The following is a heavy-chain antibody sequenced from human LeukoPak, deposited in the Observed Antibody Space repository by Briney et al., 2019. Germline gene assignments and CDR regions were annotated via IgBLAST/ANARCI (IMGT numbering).Heavy chain of an antibody. J-gene: IGHJ4*02. D-gene: IGHD1-26*01. CDR3: ARLDWWEPLGSFDY. CDR1: GGSISSSSYY. CDR2: IYYSGST. V-gene: IGHV4-39*01. Sequence: SETLSLTCTVSGGSISSSSYYWGWIRQPPGKGLEWIGSIYYSGSTYYNPSLKSRVTISVDTSKNQFSLKLSSVTAADTAVCYCARLDWWEPLGSFDYWGQGTLVTVSS.